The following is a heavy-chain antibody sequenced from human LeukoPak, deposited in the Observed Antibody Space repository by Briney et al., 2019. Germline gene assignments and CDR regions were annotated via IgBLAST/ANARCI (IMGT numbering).Heavy chain of an antibody. V-gene: IGHV3-9*01. J-gene: IGHJ6*03. Sequence: GGSLRLSCATSGFTFDDYSMHWVRHPPGKGLEWVSGINWNGGNLDYAASVRGRFTISRDNAKNSLYLQMNSLRVEDTALYYCAKDTRGLYMTEVFDYYYVDVWGKGTMVTVSS. CDR3: AKDTRGLYMTEVFDYYYVDV. CDR1: GFTFDDYS. CDR2: INWNGGNL. D-gene: IGHD2-8*02.